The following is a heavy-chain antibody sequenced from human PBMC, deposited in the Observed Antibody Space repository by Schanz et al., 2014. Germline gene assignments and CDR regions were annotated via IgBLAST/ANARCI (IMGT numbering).Heavy chain of an antibody. D-gene: IGHD2-2*01. J-gene: IGHJ3*02. V-gene: IGHV3-53*01. CDR1: GFTVSSNY. CDR2: IYSDGST. CDR3: AKRARHNSCTHGASDN. Sequence: EVQLVESGGGLIQPGGSLRLSCVASGFTVSSNYMSWVRQAPGKGLEWVSVIYSDGSTYYGDSVKGRFTISRDNSKNTXXLQMNSLRAEDXXXXYCAKRARHNSCTHGASDNWGQGTMVTVSS.